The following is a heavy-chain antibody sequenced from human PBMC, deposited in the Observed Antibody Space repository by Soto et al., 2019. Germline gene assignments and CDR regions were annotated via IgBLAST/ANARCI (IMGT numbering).Heavy chain of an antibody. CDR2: ITTDKGKT. V-gene: IGHV1-18*01. CDR3: ATLSPAFDY. CDR1: GYTFPSDG. J-gene: IGHJ4*02. Sequence: QVQLVQSGPEVKKPGASVKVSCKTSGYTFPSDGISWVRQDPGQGLEWMGWITTDKGKTTYAQKFQGRVTMTTDTPTSTADMELRSLRSDDTAVYYCATLSPAFDYWGQGTLVTVSS.